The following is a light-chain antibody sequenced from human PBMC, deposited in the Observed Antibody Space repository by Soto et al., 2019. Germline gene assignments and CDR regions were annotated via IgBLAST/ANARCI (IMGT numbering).Light chain of an antibody. J-gene: IGKJ1*01. CDR1: QSVSNNY. V-gene: IGKV3-20*01. CDR2: GAS. CDR3: QQYGSSGT. Sequence: IVLTQYPGTLSLAPGERVTLSCRASQSVSNNYLAWYQQKPGQAPRLLIYGASNRATGIPDRFSGSGSGTDFTLTISRLEPEDFAVYYCQQYGSSGTFGQGTKVDIK.